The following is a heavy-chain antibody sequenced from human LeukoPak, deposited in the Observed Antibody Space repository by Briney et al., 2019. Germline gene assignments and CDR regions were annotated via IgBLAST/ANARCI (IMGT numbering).Heavy chain of an antibody. CDR3: ARERGYSYGSGFDY. V-gene: IGHV5-51*01. CDR1: GYNFTIYW. CDR2: IYPADSDT. Sequence: GESLKISCKGSGYNFTIYWIAWVRQMPGKGLEWIGIIYPADSDTRYSPSFQGQVTISADKSISTAYLQWSSLKASDTAMYYCARERGYSYGSGFDYWGQGTLVTVSS. D-gene: IGHD5-18*01. J-gene: IGHJ4*02.